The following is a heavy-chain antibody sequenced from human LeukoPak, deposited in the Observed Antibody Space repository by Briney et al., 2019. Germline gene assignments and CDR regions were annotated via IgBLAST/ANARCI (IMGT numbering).Heavy chain of an antibody. D-gene: IGHD3-10*01. CDR1: GFTFSSYE. CDR3: AREIRGSGSYYVDY. CDR2: ISSSGSTI. Sequence: GGSLRLSCAASGFTFSSYEMNWVRQAPGKGREWVSYISSSGSTIYYADSVKGRFTISRDNAKNSLYLQMNSLRAEDTAVYYCAREIRGSGSYYVDYWGQGTLVTVSS. J-gene: IGHJ4*02. V-gene: IGHV3-48*03.